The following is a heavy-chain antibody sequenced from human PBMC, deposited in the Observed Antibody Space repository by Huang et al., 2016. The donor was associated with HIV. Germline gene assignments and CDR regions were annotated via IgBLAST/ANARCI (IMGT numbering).Heavy chain of an antibody. J-gene: IGHJ6*03. D-gene: IGHD3-3*01. CDR3: AREGGFLDYMDV. CDR2: FYISGTT. CDR1: GDSISSGSYF. Sequence: QVQLQESGPRLVKPSQTLSLTCNVSGDSISSGSYFWSWIRQPAGKGLEWIGHFYISGTTTDNPSLKSRVAISVDRSKNQFSLNLSSVTAADTAVYYCAREGGFLDYMDVWGRGATVTVSS. V-gene: IGHV4-61*09.